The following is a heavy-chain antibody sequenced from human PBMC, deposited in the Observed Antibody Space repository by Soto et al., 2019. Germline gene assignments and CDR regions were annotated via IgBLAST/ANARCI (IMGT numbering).Heavy chain of an antibody. CDR2: IYSGGST. Sequence: GGSLRLSCAASGFTVSSNYMSGVRQAPGKGLEWVSVIYSGGSTYYADSVKGRFTISRDNSKNTLYLQMNSLRAEDTAVYYCAREIGGYSSSGYYYYYGMDVWGQGTTVTVSS. V-gene: IGHV3-53*01. CDR1: GFTVSSNY. D-gene: IGHD6-6*01. J-gene: IGHJ6*02. CDR3: AREIGGYSSSGYYYYYGMDV.